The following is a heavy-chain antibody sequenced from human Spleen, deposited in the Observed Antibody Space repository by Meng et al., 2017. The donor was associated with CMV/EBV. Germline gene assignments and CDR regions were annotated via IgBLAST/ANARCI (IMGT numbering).Heavy chain of an antibody. CDR3: AKARSAVVVVATNY. CDR2: ISGSGDST. J-gene: IGHJ4*02. V-gene: IGHV3-23*01. D-gene: IGHD2-15*01. CDR1: GFTFSSYA. Sequence: ASGFTFSSYAMSWVRQAPGKGLEWVSAISGSGDSTYYADSVKGRFTISRDNSKNTLYLQMDSLRAEDTAIYYCAKARSAVVVVATNYWGQGTLVTVSS.